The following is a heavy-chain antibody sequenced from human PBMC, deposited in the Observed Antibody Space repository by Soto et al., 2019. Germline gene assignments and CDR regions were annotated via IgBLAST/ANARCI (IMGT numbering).Heavy chain of an antibody. D-gene: IGHD3-10*01. CDR1: GGTFSSYA. CDR2: IIPIFGTA. Sequence: ASVKVSCKASGGTFSSYAISWVRQAPGQGLEWMGGIIPIFGTANYAQKFQGRVTITADESTSTAYMELSSLRSEDTAVYYCASYGSGSYYNVRFGDWGQGTLVTVSS. J-gene: IGHJ4*02. V-gene: IGHV1-69*13. CDR3: ASYGSGSYYNVRFGD.